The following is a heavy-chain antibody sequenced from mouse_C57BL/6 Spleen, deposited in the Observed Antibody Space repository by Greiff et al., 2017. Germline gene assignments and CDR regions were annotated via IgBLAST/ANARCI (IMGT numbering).Heavy chain of an antibody. V-gene: IGHV1-42*01. D-gene: IGHD1-1*01. J-gene: IGHJ2*01. CDR1: GYSFTGYY. CDR2: INPSTGGT. Sequence: EAQLVESGPELVKPGASVKISCKASGYSFTGYYMNWVKQSPEKSLEWIGEINPSTGGTTYNQKFKAKATLTVDKSSSTAYMQLKSLTSEDSAVYYCATTVVEGHYFDYWGQGTTLTVSS. CDR3: ATTVVEGHYFDY.